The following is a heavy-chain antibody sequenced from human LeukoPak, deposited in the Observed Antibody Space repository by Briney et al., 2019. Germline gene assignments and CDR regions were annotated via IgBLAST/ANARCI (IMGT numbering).Heavy chain of an antibody. D-gene: IGHD6-19*01. J-gene: IGHJ4*02. CDR3: ARGGRYIAVAAFDY. V-gene: IGHV4-34*01. CDR1: GGSFSGYY. CDR2: INHSGST. Sequence: PSETLSLTCAVYGGSFSGYYWSWIRQPPGKGLEWIGEINHSGSTNYNPSLESRVTISVDTSKNQFSLKLSSVTAADTAVYYCARGGRYIAVAAFDYWGQGTLVTVSS.